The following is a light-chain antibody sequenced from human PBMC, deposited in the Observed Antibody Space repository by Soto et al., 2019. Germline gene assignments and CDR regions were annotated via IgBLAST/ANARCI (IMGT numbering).Light chain of an antibody. V-gene: IGLV2-14*01. Sequence: QSALTQPASVSGSPGQSITISCTGTSSDVGGYKYVSWYQQHPGKAPKLMIYEVSNRPSGVSNRFSGAKTGNTASLTISGLQAEDEADYYCCSYAGTYTGVFGTGTKVTVL. CDR2: EVS. CDR1: SSDVGGYKY. CDR3: CSYAGTYTGV. J-gene: IGLJ1*01.